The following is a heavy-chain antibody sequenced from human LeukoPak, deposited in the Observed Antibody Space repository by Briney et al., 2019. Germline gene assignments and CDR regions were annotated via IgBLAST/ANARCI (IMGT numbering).Heavy chain of an antibody. D-gene: IGHD2-2*01. Sequence: PGGSLRLSCAASGFTFSSYAMSWVRHAPGKGLERVSAISGCGGSTYYADSVKRRFTISRDNSKNTLYLQMISLRAANTAVYNCAKDSPGNVVVPAALIDDSGQGSPVTVSS. CDR3: AKDSPGNVVVPAALIDD. V-gene: IGHV3-23*01. CDR1: GFTFSSYA. J-gene: IGHJ1*01. CDR2: ISGCGGST.